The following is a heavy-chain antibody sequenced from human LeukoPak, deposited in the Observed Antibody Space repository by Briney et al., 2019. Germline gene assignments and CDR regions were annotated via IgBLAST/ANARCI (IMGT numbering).Heavy chain of an antibody. J-gene: IGHJ6*03. CDR2: ILYDGSHE. CDR1: GFTFSTYS. V-gene: IGHV3-30*04. Sequence: SAGSLRLSCAASGFTFSTYSMHWVRQAPGKGLEWVANILYDGSHEFYADSVKGRFTISRDNSKNTLYLQMNSLRAEDTAVYYCAKGYYYMDVWGKGTTVTISS. CDR3: AKGYYYMDV.